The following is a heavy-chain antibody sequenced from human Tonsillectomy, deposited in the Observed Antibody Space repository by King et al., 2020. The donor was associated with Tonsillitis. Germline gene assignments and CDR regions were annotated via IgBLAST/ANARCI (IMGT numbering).Heavy chain of an antibody. Sequence: VQLVESGGGLVQPGGSLRLSCEASGFTFSSYGMSWVRQAPGKGLEWVSLIHANTGITSYADSVRGRFTISRANSKNTLDLQMNSLRADDTAVYYCARHGSAYSVDYWGHGTLVTVSS. J-gene: IGHJ4*01. CDR1: GFTFSSYG. D-gene: IGHD2-21*01. V-gene: IGHV3-23*03. CDR3: ARHGSAYSVDY. CDR2: IHANTGIT.